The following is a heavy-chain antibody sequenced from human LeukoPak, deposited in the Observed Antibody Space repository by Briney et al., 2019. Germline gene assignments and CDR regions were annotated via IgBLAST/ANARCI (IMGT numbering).Heavy chain of an antibody. D-gene: IGHD6-13*01. Sequence: GASVKVSCKASGYTFTSYGISWVRQAPGQGLEWMGWISAYNGNTNYAQKLQGRVTMTTDTSTSTAYMELRSLRSDDTAVYYCARARPHTNGRYKETRGEAAAGRREIYFDYWGQGTLVTVSS. CDR3: ARARPHTNGRYKETRGEAAAGRREIYFDY. J-gene: IGHJ4*02. CDR1: GYTFTSYG. CDR2: ISAYNGNT. V-gene: IGHV1-18*01.